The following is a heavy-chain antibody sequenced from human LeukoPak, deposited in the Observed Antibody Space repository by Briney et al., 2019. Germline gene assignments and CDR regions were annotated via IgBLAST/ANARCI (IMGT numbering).Heavy chain of an antibody. D-gene: IGHD3-10*01. CDR1: GFTFSRYW. CDR2: IKEDGSVK. Sequence: PGGSLRLSCAASGFTFSRYWMSWVRQAPGKGLELVANIKEDGSVKYYVESVKGRSTISRDNAKNSLYLQMNSLRAEDTAVYYCAASITMFDYWGQGTLVTVSS. CDR3: AASITMFDY. V-gene: IGHV3-7*02. J-gene: IGHJ4*02.